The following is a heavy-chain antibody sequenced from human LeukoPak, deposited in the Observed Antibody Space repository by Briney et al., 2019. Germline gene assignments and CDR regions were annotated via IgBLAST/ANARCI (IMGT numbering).Heavy chain of an antibody. V-gene: IGHV4-59*08. Sequence: PAETLSLTCTVSGGSISSYYWSCIRQPPGKGPEWIGYIYYSGTTNYNPSLKSRVTISVDTPKNQFSLKLNSVTAADTAVYFCARLASSVWSHCDYWGQGTLVTVSS. CDR2: IYYSGTT. J-gene: IGHJ4*02. CDR3: ARLASSVWSHCDY. CDR1: GGSISSYY. D-gene: IGHD6-19*01.